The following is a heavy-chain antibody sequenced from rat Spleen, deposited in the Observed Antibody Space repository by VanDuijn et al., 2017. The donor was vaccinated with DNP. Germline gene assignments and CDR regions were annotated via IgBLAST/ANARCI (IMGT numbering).Heavy chain of an antibody. D-gene: IGHD1-9*01. CDR2: INPDGGST. V-gene: IGHV5-58*01. CDR3: VRHAMGRAFFDF. Sequence: EVQLVESGGDLVQPGRSLIVSCVASGFTFRGYWMYWIRQAPGKGLEWVAAINPDGGSTYHPDSVKGRFTISRENAKNTLYPQMTSLRSEDTALYYCVRHAMGRAFFDFWGPGTMVTVSS. J-gene: IGHJ1*01. CDR1: GFTFRGYW.